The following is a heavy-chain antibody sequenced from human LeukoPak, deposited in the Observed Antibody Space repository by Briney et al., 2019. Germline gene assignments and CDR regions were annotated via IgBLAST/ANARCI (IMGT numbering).Heavy chain of an antibody. CDR2: ISSSSSYI. D-gene: IGHD1-26*01. CDR1: GFTFSSYS. J-gene: IGHJ3*02. CDR3: ARDLDLLNAFDI. Sequence: GGSLRLSCAASGFTFSSYSMNWVRQAPGKGLEWVSSISSSSSYIYYADSVKGRFTISRDNAKNSLYLQMNSLRAEDTAVYYCARDLDLLNAFDIWGQGTMVTVSS. V-gene: IGHV3-21*01.